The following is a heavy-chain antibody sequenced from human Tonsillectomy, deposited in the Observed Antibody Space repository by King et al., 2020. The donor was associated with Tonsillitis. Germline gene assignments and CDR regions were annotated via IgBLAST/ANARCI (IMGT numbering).Heavy chain of an antibody. CDR2: ISTYTGET. J-gene: IGHJ2*01. V-gene: IGHV1-18*04. CDR3: ARGHEDWFFDL. Sequence: QLVQSGDEVKKPGASMKVSCKASGYTFSTYGINWVRQAPGQGLECMGWISTYTGETDYAQKFQGRVTLTTNTSTSTVYMELRSLRSDDTAVYYCARGHEDWFFDLWGRGTLVTVSS. CDR1: GYTFSTYG.